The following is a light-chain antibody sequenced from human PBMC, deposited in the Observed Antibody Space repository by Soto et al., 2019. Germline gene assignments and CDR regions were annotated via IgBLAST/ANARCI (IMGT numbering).Light chain of an antibody. CDR2: GAS. J-gene: IGKJ5*01. CDR1: QSVSSSY. V-gene: IGKV3-15*01. CDR3: QQYNNWPPIT. Sequence: EIVLTQSPGTRALSPGERATLSCRAIQSVSSSYLAWYQQKPGQAPRLLIYGASTRATGIPARFSGSGSGTEFPLTISSLQSEDFAVYYCQQYNNWPPITFGQGTRLEIK.